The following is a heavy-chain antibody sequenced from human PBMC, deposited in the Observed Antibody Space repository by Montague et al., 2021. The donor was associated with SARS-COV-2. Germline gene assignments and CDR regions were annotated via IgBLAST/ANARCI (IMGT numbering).Heavy chain of an antibody. V-gene: IGHV4-59*02. J-gene: IGHJ3*01. Sequence: SETLSLTCTVSGGSVSGFCWSWIRQPPGKELEWMAYIFYSGNNNVNPSLKRRGTISVDKSKNHFSLNLSSVTAADTAAYYCARRVLCGADCYPRGFFDLWGQGTMVTVSP. CDR2: IFYSGNN. CDR1: GGSVSGFC. CDR3: ARRVLCGADCYPRGFFDL. D-gene: IGHD2-21*02.